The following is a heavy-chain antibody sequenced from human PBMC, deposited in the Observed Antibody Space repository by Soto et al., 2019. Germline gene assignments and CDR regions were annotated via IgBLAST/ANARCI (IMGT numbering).Heavy chain of an antibody. V-gene: IGHV4-4*02. Sequence: SETLSLTCAVSGGSISSSNWWSWVRQSPGKGLEWIGEIYHSGSTNYNPSLKSRVTISVDKSKNQFSLKLSSVTAADTAVYYCARINNSAWQPIDYSGQGTLVTVSS. CDR1: GGSISSSNW. J-gene: IGHJ4*02. CDR3: ARINNSAWQPIDY. CDR2: IYHSGST. D-gene: IGHD6-19*01.